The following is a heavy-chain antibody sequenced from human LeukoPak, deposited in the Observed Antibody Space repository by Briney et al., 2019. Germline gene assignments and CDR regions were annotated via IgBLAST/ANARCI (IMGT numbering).Heavy chain of an antibody. CDR3: ARDKYSSSRYGGWFDP. Sequence: SETLSLTCTVSGGSISSGSYYWSWIRQPAGKGLEWIRRIYTSGSTNYNPSLKSRVTISVDTSKNQFSLKLSSVTAADTAVYYCARDKYSSSRYGGWFDPWGQGTLVTVSS. CDR1: GGSISSGSYY. J-gene: IGHJ5*02. CDR2: IYTSGST. V-gene: IGHV4-61*02. D-gene: IGHD6-13*01.